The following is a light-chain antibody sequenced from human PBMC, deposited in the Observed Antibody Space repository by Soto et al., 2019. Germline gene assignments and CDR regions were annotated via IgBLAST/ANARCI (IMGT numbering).Light chain of an antibody. CDR3: QQYSNWPRT. Sequence: EIVMTQSPATLSLSPGERATLSCRASQSVSGYLAWYQQKPGQAPRLLIYDASTRDTGIPARFSGSGSGTEFTLTIRSLQSEDFAVYYCQQYSNWPRTFGQGTKLEIK. J-gene: IGKJ2*01. CDR2: DAS. CDR1: QSVSGY. V-gene: IGKV3-15*01.